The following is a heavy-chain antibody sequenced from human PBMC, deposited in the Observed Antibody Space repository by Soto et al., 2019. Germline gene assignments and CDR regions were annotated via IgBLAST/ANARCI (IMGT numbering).Heavy chain of an antibody. J-gene: IGHJ4*02. Sequence: ASVKVSCKTSGYAFTNYAIHWVRQAPGQSFEWMGWINAADGNTKYSQKVLGRVTITRDTSASTAYMELSSLRSEGTAVYYCARGAKYYYDSSGYYYIFHYWGQGTLVTVSS. CDR3: ARGAKYYYDSSGYYYIFHY. D-gene: IGHD3-22*01. CDR1: GYAFTNYA. CDR2: INAADGNT. V-gene: IGHV1-3*01.